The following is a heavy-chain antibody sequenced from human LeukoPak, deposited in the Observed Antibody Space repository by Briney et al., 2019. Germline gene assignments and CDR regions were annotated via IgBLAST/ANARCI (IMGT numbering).Heavy chain of an antibody. CDR3: AKEVLDYESPYWHYDL. D-gene: IGHD4-17*01. CDR2: ISGSSVYT. Sequence: GGSLRLSCAASGFSFDTYTMSWVRQAPGKGLEWVSAISGSSVYTYYIDSVKGRFTVSRDNSKNTLYLQMSGLRAEDTAVYYCAKEVLDYESPYWHYDLWGRGTLVIVSS. J-gene: IGHJ2*01. V-gene: IGHV3-23*01. CDR1: GFSFDTYT.